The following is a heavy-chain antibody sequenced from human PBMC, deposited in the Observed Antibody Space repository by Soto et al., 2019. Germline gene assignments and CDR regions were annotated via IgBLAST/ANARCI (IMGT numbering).Heavy chain of an antibody. D-gene: IGHD4-17*01. V-gene: IGHV3-15*07. CDR2: IRSQSDGGSG. CDR3: TTDSRTTVPEVRFHF. Sequence: EVQLEESGGGVVMPGGSLRLSCAASGFTFHNAWINWVRQAPGGGLEWVGRIRSQSDGGSGDYAAPVKGRFVVSRDDSKNMVYLQRNSLKIADTAVYYCTTDSRTTVPEVRFHFWGHGTLVTVSS. CDR1: GFTFHNAW. J-gene: IGHJ1*01.